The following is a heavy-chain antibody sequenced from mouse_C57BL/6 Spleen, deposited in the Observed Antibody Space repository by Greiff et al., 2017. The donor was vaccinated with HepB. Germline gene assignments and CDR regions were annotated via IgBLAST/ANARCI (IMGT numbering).Heavy chain of an antibody. D-gene: IGHD2-4*01. CDR2: INPNNGGT. V-gene: IGHV1-26*01. CDR1: GYTFTDYY. Sequence: EVQLQQSGPELVKPGASVKISCKASGYTFTDYYMNWVKQSHGKSLEWIGDINPNNGGTSYNQKFKGKATLTVDKSSSTAYIELRSLTSEDSAVYYCARGGDYDGAWFAYWGQGTLVTVSA. CDR3: ARGGDYDGAWFAY. J-gene: IGHJ3*01.